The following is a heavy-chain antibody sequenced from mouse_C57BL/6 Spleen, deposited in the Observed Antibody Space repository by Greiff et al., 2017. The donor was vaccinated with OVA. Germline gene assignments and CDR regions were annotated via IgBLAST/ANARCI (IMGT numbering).Heavy chain of an antibody. J-gene: IGHJ4*01. Sequence: VKLMESGPGLVAPSQSLSITCTVSGFSFTSYGVSWVRQPPGKGLEWLGVIWGDGSTNYHSALISRLSISKDNSKSQVFLKLNSLQTDDTATYYCALNWDLYAMDYWGQGTSVTVSS. V-gene: IGHV2-3*01. CDR1: GFSFTSYG. D-gene: IGHD4-1*01. CDR2: IWGDGST. CDR3: ALNWDLYAMDY.